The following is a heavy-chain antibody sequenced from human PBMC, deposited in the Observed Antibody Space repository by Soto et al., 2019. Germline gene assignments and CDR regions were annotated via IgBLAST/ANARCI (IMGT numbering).Heavy chain of an antibody. V-gene: IGHV4-4*02. D-gene: IGHD6-19*01. CDR2: IYHNGNT. CDR3: GDPPSAF. Sequence: QVQLQESGPGLVKPSGTLSLTCAVSGDSISSSRWWTWVRQPPGKGLEWIGEIYHNGNTNYNTSLKSRVTISVDKSKNQFSLKLNSVTAAYTAIYYCGDPPSAFWGQGTLVTVSS. CDR1: GDSISSSRW. J-gene: IGHJ4*02.